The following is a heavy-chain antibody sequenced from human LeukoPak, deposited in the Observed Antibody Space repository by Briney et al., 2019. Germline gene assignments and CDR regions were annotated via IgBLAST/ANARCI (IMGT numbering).Heavy chain of an antibody. V-gene: IGHV3-48*01. D-gene: IGHD3-10*01. Sequence: PGGSLRLSCAASGFTFSHHNMNWVRQVPGKGLESVSYISSSGNTIYYADPVKGRFTISRDNAHGSLYLQMNSLRVEDTAIYYCARDLYYGSASPRLDYWGQGTLVTVSS. CDR3: ARDLYYGSASPRLDY. CDR1: GFTFSHHN. J-gene: IGHJ4*02. CDR2: ISSSGNTI.